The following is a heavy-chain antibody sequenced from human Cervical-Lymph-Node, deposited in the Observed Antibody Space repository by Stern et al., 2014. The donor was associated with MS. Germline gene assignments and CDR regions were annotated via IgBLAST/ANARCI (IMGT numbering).Heavy chain of an antibody. J-gene: IGHJ5*01. CDR2: LGWSSATK. CDR3: AKSYSSSWSGWIDS. D-gene: IGHD6-13*01. CDR1: QITFDDYG. Sequence: EVQLVESGGGLVHPGRSLRLYCRASQITFDDYGFHWVRPVSGKGLAWVAGLGWSSATKVYADSVKGRFTISRDNARDSLYLQMNNLTPDDTALYYCAKSYSSSWSGWIDSWGQGILVTVSS. V-gene: IGHV3-9*01.